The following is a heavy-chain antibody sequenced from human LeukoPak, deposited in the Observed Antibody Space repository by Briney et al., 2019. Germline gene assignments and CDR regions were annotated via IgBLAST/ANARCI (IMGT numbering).Heavy chain of an antibody. D-gene: IGHD6-19*01. CDR3: ATDRGSGWYDY. V-gene: IGHV4-4*07. Sequence: SETLSLTCTVSGGSISSYYWSWIRQPDGKGLEWIGRIHSNGNTNYNPSLKSRITMSLDTSKNQFSLKLSSVTAADTAVYYCATDRGSGWYDYWGQGALVTVSS. J-gene: IGHJ4*02. CDR1: GGSISSYY. CDR2: IHSNGNT.